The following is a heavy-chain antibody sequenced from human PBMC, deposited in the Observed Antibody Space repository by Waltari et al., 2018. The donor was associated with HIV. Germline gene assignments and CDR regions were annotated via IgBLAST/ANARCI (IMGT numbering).Heavy chain of an antibody. D-gene: IGHD6-19*01. CDR1: GFSFTSFG. CDR3: ARVSYSSGWFEDY. CDR2: IWSHGRNQ. Sequence: QVQLVESGGGVVQPGRSLRLSCAASGFSFTSFGMHWVRQAPGKGLERVAVIWSHGRNQYYADSVKGRFTISRDNSKNTLFLQMNSLRVGDTAVYYCARVSYSSGWFEDYWGQGTLVTVSS. J-gene: IGHJ4*02. V-gene: IGHV3-33*01.